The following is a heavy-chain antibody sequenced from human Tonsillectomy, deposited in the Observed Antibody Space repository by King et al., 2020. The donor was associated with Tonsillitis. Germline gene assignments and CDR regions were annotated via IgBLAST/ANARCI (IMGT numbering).Heavy chain of an antibody. V-gene: IGHV3-49*04. D-gene: IGHD2-15*01. J-gene: IGHJ6*02. Sequence: VQLVESGGGLVQPGRSLRLSCTASGFTFGDYAMSWVRQAPGKGLEWVGFIRSKAYGGTTEYSASVKGRFTISRDDSKSIAYLQMNSLKTEDTAVYYCTRPLPTHPLLDYYYGMDVWGQGSTVTVSS. CDR1: GFTFGDYA. CDR2: IRSKAYGGTT. CDR3: TRPLPTHPLLDYYYGMDV.